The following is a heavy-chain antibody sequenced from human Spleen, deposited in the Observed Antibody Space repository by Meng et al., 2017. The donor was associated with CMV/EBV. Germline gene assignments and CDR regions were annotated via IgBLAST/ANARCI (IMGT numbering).Heavy chain of an antibody. Sequence: GESLKISCAASGFTFSNYWMTWVRQAPGKGLEWVANIKQDGSEKYYVDSVKGRFTISRDNAKNSLYLQMNSLRAEDTAVYYCARDSGSGNYYYYGMDVWGQGTTVTVSS. D-gene: IGHD3-10*01. V-gene: IGHV3-7*01. J-gene: IGHJ6*02. CDR2: IKQDGSEK. CDR3: ARDSGSGNYYYYGMDV. CDR1: GFTFSNYW.